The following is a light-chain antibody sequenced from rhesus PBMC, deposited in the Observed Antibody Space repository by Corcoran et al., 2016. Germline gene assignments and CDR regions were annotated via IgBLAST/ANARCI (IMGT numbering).Light chain of an antibody. CDR2: AAS. V-gene: IGKV1-28*01. CDR1: QGISSY. CDR3: LQHNSYPLT. J-gene: IGKJ4*01. Sequence: DIQLTQSPSSLSASVGDTVTITCRASQGISSYLNWFQQKPRKAPKLLIYAASTLESGVPSRFSGSGSGTECTLTISSLQPEDFAAYYCLQHNSYPLTFGRGTKVEIK.